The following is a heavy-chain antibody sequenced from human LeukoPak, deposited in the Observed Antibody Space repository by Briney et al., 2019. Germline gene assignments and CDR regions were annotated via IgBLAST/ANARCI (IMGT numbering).Heavy chain of an antibody. Sequence: GGSLRLSCVASGFTFSHYWMTWVRQAPGKGLEWVANIKEDGSVKYYVDSVKGRFTISRDNTRNSLYLQMNSLRAEDTAVYYCARDHYGSGNGVDPWGQGTLVTVSS. CDR1: GFTFSHYW. CDR2: IKEDGSVK. D-gene: IGHD3-10*01. V-gene: IGHV3-7*03. CDR3: ARDHYGSGNGVDP. J-gene: IGHJ5*02.